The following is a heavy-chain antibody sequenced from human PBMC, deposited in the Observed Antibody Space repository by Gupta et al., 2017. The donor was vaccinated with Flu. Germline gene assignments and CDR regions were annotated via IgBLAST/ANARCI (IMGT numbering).Heavy chain of an antibody. CDR3: AKGSLGIIGGAFDY. J-gene: IGHJ4*02. Sequence: QVHLVASGGGVFQPGGSLRLSCAASGFPCSSYGSHWVRKAPGKGLEWVAVRSYDGSTKYYADSVKGRCTISRDNSKNTLDLQMNSLRPEDTAVYFCAKGSLGIIGGAFDYWGQGAPVTVSS. CDR1: GFPCSSYG. V-gene: IGHV3-30*18. D-gene: IGHD3-9*01. CDR2: RSYDGSTK.